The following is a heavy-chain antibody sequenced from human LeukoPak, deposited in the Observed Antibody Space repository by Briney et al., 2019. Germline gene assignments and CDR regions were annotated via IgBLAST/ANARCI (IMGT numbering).Heavy chain of an antibody. CDR2: ISYLSSHV. J-gene: IGHJ4*02. CDR3: GRAFPPLRTSSAGDL. V-gene: IGHV3-21*01. Sequence: PGGSLRLSCSAPGFTFSDYGMNWVRQAPGKGLEWVSSISYLSSHVYYGDSVKGRFSISRDNAKNSLYLQMNSLGAEDTAIYYCGRAFPPLRTSSAGDLWGQGILVTVSS. D-gene: IGHD3-16*01. CDR1: GFTFSDYG.